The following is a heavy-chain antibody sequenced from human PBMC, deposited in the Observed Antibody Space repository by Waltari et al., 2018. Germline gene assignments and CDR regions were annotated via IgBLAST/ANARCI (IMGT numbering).Heavy chain of an antibody. D-gene: IGHD3-16*02. CDR2: IKTQSDGGGAT. CDR1: GFTFSNTC. J-gene: IGHJ4*02. Sequence: EVQLVESGGGLVNPGGSLRLSCAASGFTFSNTCMDWFRQAPGKGLEWIARIKTQSDGGGATYYAAPVTGRFTVSRDDSKNMLYLQMSSLKTEDTAMYYCTTDQGDSYTFYSFDYWGQGTLVTVSS. CDR3: TTDQGDSYTFYSFDY. V-gene: IGHV3-15*01.